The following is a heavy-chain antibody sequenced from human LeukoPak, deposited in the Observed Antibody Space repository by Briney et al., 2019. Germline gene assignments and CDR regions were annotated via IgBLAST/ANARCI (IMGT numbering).Heavy chain of an antibody. CDR1: GFTFSSYA. V-gene: IGHV3-23*01. Sequence: GGSLRLSCAASGFTFSSYAMSWVRQAPGKGLEWVSAISGSGGTTYYADSVKGRFTISRDNSKNTLYLQMNSLRAEDTAVYYCARSFGYGVDAFDIWGQGTMVTVSS. D-gene: IGHD5-18*01. CDR2: ISGSGGTT. CDR3: ARSFGYGVDAFDI. J-gene: IGHJ3*02.